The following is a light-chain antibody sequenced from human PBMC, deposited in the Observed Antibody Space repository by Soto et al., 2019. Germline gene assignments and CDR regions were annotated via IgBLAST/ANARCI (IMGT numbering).Light chain of an antibody. CDR3: SSYTSTNTPMV. J-gene: IGLJ3*02. V-gene: IGLV2-14*01. CDR2: EVS. CDR1: SSDVGGYNY. Sequence: QSALTQPASVSGSPGQTITISCTGTSSDVGGYNYVSWYQHNPGKAPKLLTYEVSNRPSGVSDRFSGSKSDNMASLTISGLQAEDEADYYCSSYTSTNTPMVFGGGTKLTVL.